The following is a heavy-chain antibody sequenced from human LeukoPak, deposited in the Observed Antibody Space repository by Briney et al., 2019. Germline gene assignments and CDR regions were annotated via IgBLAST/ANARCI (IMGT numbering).Heavy chain of an antibody. V-gene: IGHV1-18*01. D-gene: IGHD3-22*01. J-gene: IGHJ4*02. CDR1: GYTFTSYG. CDR2: ISAYNGNT. Sequence: ASVKVSCKASGYTFTSYGISWVRQAPGQGLEWMGWISAYNGNTNYAQKLQGRVTMTTDTSTSTAYMELRSLRSDDTAVYYCAREVPYDSSRYYQPFGYWGQGTLVTVSS. CDR3: AREVPYDSSRYYQPFGY.